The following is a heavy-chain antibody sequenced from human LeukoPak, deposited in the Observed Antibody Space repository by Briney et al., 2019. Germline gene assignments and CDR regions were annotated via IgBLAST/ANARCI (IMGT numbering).Heavy chain of an antibody. D-gene: IGHD2-8*02. J-gene: IGHJ3*01. V-gene: IGHV3-23*01. CDR2: MSGNGGVK. Sequence: PGGSLRLSCVGSGFTFSTYAMSWVRQPAGKGPQWVAGMSGNGGVKYYADFVKGRFAISRDNSKNTLFLQMNTLRAEDTAIYYCAKDPTAVLASFDLRGQGTLVTVSS. CDR1: GFTFSTYA. CDR3: AKDPTAVLASFDL.